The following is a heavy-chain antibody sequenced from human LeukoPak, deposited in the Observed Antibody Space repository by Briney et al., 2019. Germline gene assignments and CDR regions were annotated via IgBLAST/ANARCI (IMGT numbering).Heavy chain of an antibody. Sequence: PSETLSLTCTVSGGSISSYYWSWTRQPPGKGLESIGYIYYSGSTNYHPSLKSRVTISVDTSKNQFSLKLSSVTAADTAVYYCARVSGSSYQSGHAFDIWGQGTMVTVAS. V-gene: IGHV4-59*01. CDR1: GGSISSYY. CDR2: IYYSGST. CDR3: ARVSGSSYQSGHAFDI. J-gene: IGHJ3*02. D-gene: IGHD1-26*01.